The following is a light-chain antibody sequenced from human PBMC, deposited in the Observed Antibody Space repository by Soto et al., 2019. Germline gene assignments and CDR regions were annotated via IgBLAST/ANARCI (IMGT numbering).Light chain of an antibody. Sequence: QSVLTQPPSVSGAPGQRVTISCTGSSSNIGAGYDVHWYQQLPGTAPKLLIYGNSNRPSGVPDRFSGSKSGTSASLAITGLQAEDEADYYCQSYDSSLTLFGGGTKSPS. J-gene: IGLJ2*01. CDR3: QSYDSSLTL. V-gene: IGLV1-40*01. CDR2: GNS. CDR1: SSNIGAGYD.